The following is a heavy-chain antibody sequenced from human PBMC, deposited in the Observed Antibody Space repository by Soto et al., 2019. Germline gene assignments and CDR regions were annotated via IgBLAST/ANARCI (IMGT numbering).Heavy chain of an antibody. V-gene: IGHV2-5*01. CDR2: IYWNDDK. Sequence: SDPTLVNPTATLTLTCTFSGFSGATTGVGVDWVRQPPGKALEFLAVIYWNDDKRYSPSLRNRLTITKDASRNQVVLKMTDMDPVDTAKYYCSRRYYTGYLNHRLHVWGQGPPVTVSS. J-gene: IGHJ6*02. CDR1: GFSGATTGVG. D-gene: IGHD1-26*01. CDR3: SRRYYTGYLNHRLHV.